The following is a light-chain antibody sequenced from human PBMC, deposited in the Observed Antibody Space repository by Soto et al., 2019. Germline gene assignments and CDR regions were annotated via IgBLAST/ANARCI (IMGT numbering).Light chain of an antibody. CDR2: GNS. CDR1: SSNIGAGYD. Sequence: QSVLTQPPSVSGAPGQRVTISCTGSSSNIGAGYDVHWYQQLPGTAPKLLIYGNSNRPSGVPDRFSGSKSGTSASLAITGRQADDEADYYCHSYDSSLSGWVFGGGTKLTVL. V-gene: IGLV1-40*01. J-gene: IGLJ3*02. CDR3: HSYDSSLSGWV.